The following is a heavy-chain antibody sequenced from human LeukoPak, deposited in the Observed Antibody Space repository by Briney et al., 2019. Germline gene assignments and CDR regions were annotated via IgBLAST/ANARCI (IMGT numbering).Heavy chain of an antibody. CDR3: AKVPFGMVRGVIIAFDY. J-gene: IGHJ4*02. CDR2: ISGSGGST. V-gene: IGHV3-23*01. CDR1: GFTFSNYA. D-gene: IGHD3-10*01. Sequence: GGSLRLSCAASGFTFSNYAMAWVRQAPGKGLEWVSVISGSGGSTYYADSVKGRFTISRDNSKNTLYLQMNSLRAEDTAVYYCAKVPFGMVRGVIIAFDYWGQGTLVTVSS.